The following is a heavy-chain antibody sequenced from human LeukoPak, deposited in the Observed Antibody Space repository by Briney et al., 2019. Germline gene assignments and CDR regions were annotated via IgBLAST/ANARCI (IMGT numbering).Heavy chain of an antibody. CDR1: GGTFSSYA. D-gene: IGHD1-26*01. CDR2: IIPIFGTA. J-gene: IGHJ4*02. Sequence: ASVKVSCKASGGTFSSYAISWVRQAPGQGLEWTGGIIPIFGTANYAQKFQGRVTITADKSTGTAYMELSSLRSEDTAVYYCARVYRPGGFDYWGQGTLVTVSS. CDR3: ARVYRPGGFDY. V-gene: IGHV1-69*06.